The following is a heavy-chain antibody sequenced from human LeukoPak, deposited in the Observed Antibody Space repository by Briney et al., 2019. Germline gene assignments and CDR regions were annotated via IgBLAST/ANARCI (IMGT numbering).Heavy chain of an antibody. J-gene: IGHJ4*02. Sequence: ASVTVSYKASGYTFTNYGISWVGQAPGQGGERMGWISAYNGNTNYTQKLQGRDTMTTDTSPSTAYMELRSLRSDDTAVYYCARDRVDNYFDYWGQGTLVTVSS. D-gene: IGHD2-15*01. V-gene: IGHV1-18*01. CDR1: GYTFTNYG. CDR3: ARDRVDNYFDY. CDR2: ISAYNGNT.